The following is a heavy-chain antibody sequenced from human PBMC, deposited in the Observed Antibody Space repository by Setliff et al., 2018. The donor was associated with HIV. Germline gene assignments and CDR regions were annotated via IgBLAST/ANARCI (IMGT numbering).Heavy chain of an antibody. Sequence: SETLSLTCTGSGGSISSHYWNWIRRPPGKGLEWIGSINYSGSTNYDPSLKGRVTISVDTSKNQFSLKLRSVTAADTAVYYCAREGPGPQFYDSSGYPYYFDYWGQGTLVTVSS. CDR3: AREGPGPQFYDSSGYPYYFDY. D-gene: IGHD3-22*01. CDR2: INYSGST. V-gene: IGHV4-59*11. CDR1: GGSISSHY. J-gene: IGHJ4*02.